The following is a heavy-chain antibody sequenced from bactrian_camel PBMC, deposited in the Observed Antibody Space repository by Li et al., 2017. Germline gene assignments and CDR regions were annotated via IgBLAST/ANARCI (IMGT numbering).Heavy chain of an antibody. Sequence: VQLVESGGGSVQAGGSLRLSCEGSGYTRSGAMAWFRQLPGKEREAIAATNSGGKVWYADSVKGRFTISRDNAQNTVYLQMNLLRVEDTATYYCAAVSPDTCGSFRRYQFWGQGTQVTVS. D-gene: IGHD2*01. V-gene: IGHV3S55*01. CDR3: AAVSPDTCGSFRRYQF. J-gene: IGHJ4*01. CDR2: TNSGGKV. CDR1: GYTRSGA.